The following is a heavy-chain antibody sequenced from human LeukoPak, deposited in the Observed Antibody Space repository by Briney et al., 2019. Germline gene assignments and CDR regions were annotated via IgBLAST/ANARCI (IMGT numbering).Heavy chain of an antibody. V-gene: IGHV4-30-4*08. D-gene: IGHD3-10*01. CDR1: GGSISSGDYY. CDR3: ARGFGEFPTDY. J-gene: IGHJ4*02. CDR2: IYYSGST. Sequence: PSQTLSLTCTVSGGSISSGDYYWSWIRQPPGKGLEWIGYIYYSGSTYYNPSLKSRATISVDTSKNQFSLKLSSVTAADTAVYYCARGFGEFPTDYWGQGTLVTVSS.